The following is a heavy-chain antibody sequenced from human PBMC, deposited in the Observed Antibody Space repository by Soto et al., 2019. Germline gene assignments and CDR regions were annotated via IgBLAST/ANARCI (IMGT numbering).Heavy chain of an antibody. D-gene: IGHD7-27*01. J-gene: IGHJ4*02. CDR1: GFTFSSYA. CDR3: ANGGTGEGYFDN. V-gene: IGHV3-23*01. CDR2: ISGNGVTT. Sequence: EVQLLESGGGLVQPGGSLRVSCVVSGFTFSSYAMSWVRRAPGKGLEWVSAISGNGVTTYYADSVKGRFTISRDNSKNTLFLQMNSRRADDTAVYYCANGGTGEGYFDNWGQGTLVTVSS.